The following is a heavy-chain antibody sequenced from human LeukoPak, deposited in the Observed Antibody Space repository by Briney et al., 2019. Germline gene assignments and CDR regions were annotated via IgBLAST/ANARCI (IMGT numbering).Heavy chain of an antibody. D-gene: IGHD1-26*01. J-gene: IGHJ4*02. Sequence: SQTLSLTCTASGGSISSYYWSWIRQPPGKGLEWIGYIYYSGSTNYNPSLKSRVTISVDTSKNQFSLKLSSVTAADTAVYYCARDGEHSGGSYAYWGQGTLVTVSS. V-gene: IGHV4-59*01. CDR1: GGSISSYY. CDR3: ARDGEHSGGSYAY. CDR2: IYYSGST.